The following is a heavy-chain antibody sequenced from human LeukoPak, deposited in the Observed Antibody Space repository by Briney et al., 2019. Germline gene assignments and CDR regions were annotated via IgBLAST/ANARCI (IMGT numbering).Heavy chain of an antibody. CDR3: ARDVGYIDY. V-gene: IGHV3-11*06. CDR1: GFTFSDYY. J-gene: IGHJ4*02. D-gene: IGHD3-22*01. CDR2: ISSSSSYT. Sequence: PGGSLRLSCAASGFTFSDYYMSWIRQAPGKGLEWVSYISSSSSYTNYADSVKGRFTISRDNAKNSLYLQMNSLIAEDTAVYYCARDVGYIDYWGQGTLVTVSS.